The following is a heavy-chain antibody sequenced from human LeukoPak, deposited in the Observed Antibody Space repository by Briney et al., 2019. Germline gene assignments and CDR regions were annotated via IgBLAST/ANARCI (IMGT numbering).Heavy chain of an antibody. CDR1: GYTLTELS. CDR3: ATSLVLLWFGEFRGFDP. J-gene: IGHJ5*02. D-gene: IGHD3-10*01. V-gene: IGHV1-24*01. Sequence: GALVKVSCKVSGYTLTELSMHWVRQAPGKGLEWMGGFDPEDGETIYAQKFQGRVTMTVDTSTDTAYMELSSLRSEDTAVYYCATSLVLLWFGEFRGFDPWGQGTLVTVSS. CDR2: FDPEDGET.